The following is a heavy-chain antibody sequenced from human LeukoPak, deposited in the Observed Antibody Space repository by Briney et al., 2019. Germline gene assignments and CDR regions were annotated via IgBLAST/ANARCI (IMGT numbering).Heavy chain of an antibody. D-gene: IGHD3-22*01. CDR2: ISYDGNTK. V-gene: IGHV3-30*04. CDR3: ATSLITMIGDYMDC. Sequence: PGGSLRLSCAASGFTFSSYAMSWVRQAPGKGLEWMAVISYDGNTKYYADSVKGRFTLSRDNSKNTVYLQVDRLRSEDTAVYFCATSLITMIGDYMDCWGRGTAVTVSS. CDR1: GFTFSSYA. J-gene: IGHJ6*03.